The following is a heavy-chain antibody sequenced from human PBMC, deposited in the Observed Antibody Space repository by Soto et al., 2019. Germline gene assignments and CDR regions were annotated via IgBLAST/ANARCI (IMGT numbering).Heavy chain of an antibody. V-gene: IGHV4-59*08. CDR3: ARHSSSWPIFDY. CDR2: IYYSGSS. J-gene: IGHJ4*02. Sequence: QVQLQESGPGLVKPSETLSLTCAVSGGSIGNCYWSWIRQSPGKGLEWIGYIYYSGSSNYNPSLKSRVSISVDTSKNQFSLKLSSVTAADTAVYYCARHSSSWPIFDYWGQGTLVIVS. D-gene: IGHD6-13*01. CDR1: GGSIGNCY.